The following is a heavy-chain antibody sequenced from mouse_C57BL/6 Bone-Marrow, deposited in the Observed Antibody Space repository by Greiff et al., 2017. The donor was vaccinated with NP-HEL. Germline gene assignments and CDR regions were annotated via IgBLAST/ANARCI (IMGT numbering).Heavy chain of an antibody. D-gene: IGHD1-1*01. Sequence: QVQLQQPGAELVKPGASVKLSCKASGYTFTSYWMQWVKQRPGQGLEWIGEIDPSDSYTNYNHKFKGKATLTVDTSSSTAYMQLSSLTSEDSAVYDCARDYDSSWYYFDYWGQGTTLTVSS. CDR3: ARDYDSSWYYFDY. J-gene: IGHJ2*01. V-gene: IGHV1-50*01. CDR1: GYTFTSYW. CDR2: IDPSDSYT.